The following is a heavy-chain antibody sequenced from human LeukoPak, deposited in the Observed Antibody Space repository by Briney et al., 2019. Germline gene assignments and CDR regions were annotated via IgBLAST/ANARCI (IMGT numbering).Heavy chain of an antibody. CDR2: ISAYNGNT. V-gene: IGHV1-18*01. CDR3: ARQNPGWDFPPDFYYMDV. CDR1: GYTFTSYG. Sequence: AASVKVSCKASGYTFTSYGISWVRQAPGQGLEWMGWISAYNGNTNYAQKLQGRVTMTTDTSTSTAYMELRNLRSDDTAVYYCARQNPGWDFPPDFYYMDVWGKGTTVTVSS. J-gene: IGHJ6*03. D-gene: IGHD1-26*01.